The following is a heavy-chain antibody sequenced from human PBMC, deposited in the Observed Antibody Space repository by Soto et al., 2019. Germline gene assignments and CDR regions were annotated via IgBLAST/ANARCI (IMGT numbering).Heavy chain of an antibody. CDR2: VRSDGDTT. V-gene: IGHV3-23*01. J-gene: IGHJ4*02. CDR1: GFTFSNFG. D-gene: IGHD1-26*01. Sequence: EVQVLESGGGLVQPGGSLRLSCAASGFTFSNFGMNWVRQAPGKGLEWVSGVRSDGDTTYNAESVKGRFTVSRDTSRNTVYLQMNSLSAEDTAIYYFAKGKGVGATPDGANCWGQGTLVSVSS. CDR3: AKGKGVGATPDGANC.